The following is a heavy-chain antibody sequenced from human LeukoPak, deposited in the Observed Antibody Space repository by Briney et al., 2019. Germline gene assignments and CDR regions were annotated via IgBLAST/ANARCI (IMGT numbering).Heavy chain of an antibody. J-gene: IGHJ4*02. CDR2: MNPNSGNT. Sequence: ASVKVSCKASGYTFTSYVINWVRQAPGQGLEWMGWMNPNSGNTGYAQKFQGRVTITRNTSISTAYMELSSLRSEDTAVYYCARVRYCSGGSCPYYFDYWGQGTLVTVSS. CDR1: GYTFTSYV. V-gene: IGHV1-8*03. CDR3: ARVRYCSGGSCPYYFDY. D-gene: IGHD2-15*01.